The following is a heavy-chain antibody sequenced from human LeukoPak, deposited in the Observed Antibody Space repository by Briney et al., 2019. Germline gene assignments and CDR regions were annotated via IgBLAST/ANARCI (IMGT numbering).Heavy chain of an antibody. V-gene: IGHV1-18*01. Sequence: ASVKVSCKASGYRFTSYGVTWVRQAPGQGLEWVGWISAYNGSTKSAQKLQGRVTLTTDTSTSTAYMELTSLRPDDTAVYYCTRGEGGYYYYYGMDVWGQGTTVTVSS. D-gene: IGHD3-16*01. CDR2: ISAYNGST. CDR1: GYRFTSYG. J-gene: IGHJ6*02. CDR3: TRGEGGYYYYYGMDV.